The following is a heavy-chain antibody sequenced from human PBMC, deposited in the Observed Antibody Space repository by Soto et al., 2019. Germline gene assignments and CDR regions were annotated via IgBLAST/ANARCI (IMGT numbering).Heavy chain of an antibody. D-gene: IGHD2-21*02. Sequence: ESGGGMAQAGTSLRLSCTGSGFTFNSLSLHWVRQGPDKGLEWVAVVSFDGKVTYYADSVKGRFTVSRDISKNPIYLQANSLRPEDTAVYYCAREPYGDSQYFDYWGQGTPVTVSS. CDR3: AREPYGDSQYFDY. V-gene: IGHV3-30*04. J-gene: IGHJ4*02. CDR1: GFTFNSLS. CDR2: VSFDGKVT.